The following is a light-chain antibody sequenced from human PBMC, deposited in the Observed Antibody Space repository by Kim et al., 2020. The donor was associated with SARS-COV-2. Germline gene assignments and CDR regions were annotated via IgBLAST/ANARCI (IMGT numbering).Light chain of an antibody. V-gene: IGKV1-39*01. Sequence: ASVGDRVTITCRASQTIITNLNWYQQKPGKAPKLLIYSASSLQSGVPSRFSGSGSGTDFLHTISSLQPEDFATYYCQQSYSSPWRFGRGTKVDIK. CDR1: QTIITN. CDR3: QQSYSSPWR. J-gene: IGKJ1*01. CDR2: SAS.